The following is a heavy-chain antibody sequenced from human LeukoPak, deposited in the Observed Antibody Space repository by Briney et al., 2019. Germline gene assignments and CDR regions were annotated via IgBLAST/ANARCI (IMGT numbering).Heavy chain of an antibody. CDR3: ARSEPYSSGWYSYYYYGMDV. V-gene: IGHV4-59*01. D-gene: IGHD6-19*01. J-gene: IGHJ6*02. CDR2: IYYSGGT. Sequence: ASETLSLTCTVSGGSISSYFWSWIWQPPGKGLEWIGYIYYSGGTNYNPSLKSRVTISVDTSKNQFSLKLSSVTAADTAVYYCARSEPYSSGWYSYYYYGMDVWGQGTTVTVSS. CDR1: GGSISSYF.